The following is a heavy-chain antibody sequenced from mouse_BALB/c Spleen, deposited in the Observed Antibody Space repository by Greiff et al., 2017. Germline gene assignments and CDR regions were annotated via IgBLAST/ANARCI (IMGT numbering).Heavy chain of an antibody. CDR1: GFTFSSFG. J-gene: IGHJ1*01. V-gene: IGHV5-17*02. CDR2: ISSGSSTI. Sequence: DVKLQESGGGLVQPGGSRKLSCAASGFTFSSFGMHWVRQAPEKGLEWVAYISSGSSTIYYADTVKGRFTISRDNPKNTLFLQMTSLRSEDTAMYYCARDWGGYDPDWYFDVWGAGTTVTVSS. CDR3: ARDWGGYDPDWYFDV. D-gene: IGHD2-2*01.